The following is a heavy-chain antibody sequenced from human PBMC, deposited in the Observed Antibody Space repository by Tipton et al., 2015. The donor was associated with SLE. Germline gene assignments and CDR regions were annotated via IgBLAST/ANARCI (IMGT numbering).Heavy chain of an antibody. D-gene: IGHD6-19*01. CDR3: ARETEDTGWIHSRDYIYYYYYVDV. J-gene: IGHJ6*03. CDR2: IHHRGTT. V-gene: IGHV4-4*02. Sequence: LSLTCTVSGGSISSNTWWNWVRQPPGMGLEWIGEIHHRGTTNYNPSLKSRVTISVDKSKSQFSLELSSVTAADTAVYYCARETEDTGWIHSRDYIYYYYYVDVWGQGTTVTVSS. CDR1: GGSISSNTW.